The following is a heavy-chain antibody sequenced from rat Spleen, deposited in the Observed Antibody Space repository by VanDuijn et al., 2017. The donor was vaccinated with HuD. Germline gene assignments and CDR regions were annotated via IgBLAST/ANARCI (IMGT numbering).Heavy chain of an antibody. CDR2: ISYDGTST. CDR1: GFTFSDYN. D-gene: IGHD1-2*01. Sequence: EVQLVESGGGLVQPGGSLKLSGAASGFTFSDYNMAWVRQAPKKGLEWVATISYDGTSTYYRDSVKGRFTISRDNAKSTLYLQMNSLRSEDTATYYCTRLSYPYYFDYWGQGVMVTVSS. V-gene: IGHV5-7*01. CDR3: TRLSYPYYFDY. J-gene: IGHJ2*01.